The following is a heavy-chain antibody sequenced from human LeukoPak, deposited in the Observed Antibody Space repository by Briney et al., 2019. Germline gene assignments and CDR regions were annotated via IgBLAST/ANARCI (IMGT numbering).Heavy chain of an antibody. D-gene: IGHD3-22*01. CDR3: AKHKVVVVTSFDY. CDR2: ISYDGSNE. J-gene: IGHJ4*02. Sequence: PGGSLRLSCAASGITFSSYAMRWVRQAPGKGLEWVAVISYDGSNEYYADSVKGRFTISRDNSKNTLYLQMNSLRAEDTAVYYCAKHKVVVVTSFDYWGQGTLVTVSS. CDR1: GITFSSYA. V-gene: IGHV3-30*04.